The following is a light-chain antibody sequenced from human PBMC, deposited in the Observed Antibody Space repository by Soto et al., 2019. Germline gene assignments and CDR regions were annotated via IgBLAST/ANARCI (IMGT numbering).Light chain of an antibody. CDR1: RSDVGGYNF. Sequence: QSALTQPDSVSGSPGQSITICCTGTRSDVGGYNFVSWYQQHPGKAPKLMIFEVSNRPSGVSNRFSGSKSGNTASLTISGLQAADEADYYCSSYTSASTLVVFGTGTKLTVL. V-gene: IGLV2-14*01. CDR3: SSYTSASTLVV. CDR2: EVS. J-gene: IGLJ1*01.